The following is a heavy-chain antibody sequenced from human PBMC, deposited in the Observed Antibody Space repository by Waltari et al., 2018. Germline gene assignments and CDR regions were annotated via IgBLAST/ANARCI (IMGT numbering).Heavy chain of an antibody. Sequence: QVQLQESGSGLVKPSQTLSLTCSVSGDSISSGSYSWTWLRQYPGKGLEWIGYVYNSGSTYYNPSLKSLVIISVDMSENQFSLRLNSVTAADTAVYYCARVGGIRGYAPVGAFDIWGQGKMVTVSS. CDR1: GDSISSGSYS. J-gene: IGHJ3*02. V-gene: IGHV4-31*01. D-gene: IGHD2-2*01. CDR2: VYNSGST. CDR3: ARVGGIRGYAPVGAFDI.